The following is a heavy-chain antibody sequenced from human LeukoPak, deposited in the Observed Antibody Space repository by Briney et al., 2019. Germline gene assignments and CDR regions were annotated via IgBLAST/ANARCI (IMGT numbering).Heavy chain of an antibody. CDR1: GGSFSGYY. CDR2: INHSGST. CDR3: ARAKRIDFWSGTMDV. D-gene: IGHD3-3*01. J-gene: IGHJ6*02. V-gene: IGHV4-34*01. Sequence: SETLSLTCAVYGGSFSGYYWSWIRQPPGKGLEWIGEINHSGSTNYNPSLKSRVTISVDTSKNQFSLKLSSVTAADTAVYCCARAKRIDFWSGTMDVWGQGTTVTVSS.